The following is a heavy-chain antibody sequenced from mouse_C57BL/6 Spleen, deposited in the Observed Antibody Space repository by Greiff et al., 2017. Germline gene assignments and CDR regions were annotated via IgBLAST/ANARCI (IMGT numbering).Heavy chain of an antibody. CDR1: GYTFTSYW. Sequence: QVQLQQPGAELVKPGASVKLSCKASGYTFTSYWMHWVKQRPGRGLEWIGRIGPNSGGTKYNETFKSKDTLTVDKPSSTAYMQLSSLTSEDSAVCSCARCNSCGFDYWGQGTTLTVSS. D-gene: IGHD2-12*01. CDR3: ARCNSCGFDY. V-gene: IGHV1-72*01. J-gene: IGHJ2*01. CDR2: IGPNSGGT.